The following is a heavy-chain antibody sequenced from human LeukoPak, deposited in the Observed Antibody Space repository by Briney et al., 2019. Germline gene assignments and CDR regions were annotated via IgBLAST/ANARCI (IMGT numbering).Heavy chain of an antibody. CDR3: ARDLHRVVVRGVPHYYYYMDV. Sequence: SVKVSCKASGFTFTSSAMQWVRQARGQRLEWIGWIVVGSGNTNYAQKFQERVTITRDMSTSTAYMELSSLRSEDTAVYYCARDLHRVVVRGVPHYYYYMDVWGKGTTVTISS. D-gene: IGHD3-10*01. J-gene: IGHJ6*03. CDR1: GFTFTSSA. V-gene: IGHV1-58*02. CDR2: IVVGSGNT.